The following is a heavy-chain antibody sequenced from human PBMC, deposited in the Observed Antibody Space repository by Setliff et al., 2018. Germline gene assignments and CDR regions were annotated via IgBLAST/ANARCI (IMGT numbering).Heavy chain of an antibody. Sequence: SETLSLTCTVSGGSMGSYYWTWIRQSAGKGLEWIGRVYTTGSTAFNPSLNSRVTMSLDKSKNQFSLKLYSVTAADTAVYFCARVRITPYCMDAWGKGTTVTVSS. CDR2: VYTTGST. V-gene: IGHV4-4*07. J-gene: IGHJ6*03. CDR1: GGSMGSYY. CDR3: ARVRITPYCMDA. D-gene: IGHD3-10*01.